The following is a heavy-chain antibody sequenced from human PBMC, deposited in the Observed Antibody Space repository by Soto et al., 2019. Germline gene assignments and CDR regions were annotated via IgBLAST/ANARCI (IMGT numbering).Heavy chain of an antibody. CDR1: GFTFDDYT. Sequence: GGSLRLSCAASGFTFDDYTMHWVRQAPGKGLEWVSLISWDGGSTYYADSVKGRFTISRDNSKNSLYLQMNSLRTEDTALYYCAKDIRGALMVYAMDYWGQGTLVTVSS. D-gene: IGHD2-8*01. V-gene: IGHV3-43*01. CDR3: AKDIRGALMVYAMDY. CDR2: ISWDGGST. J-gene: IGHJ4*02.